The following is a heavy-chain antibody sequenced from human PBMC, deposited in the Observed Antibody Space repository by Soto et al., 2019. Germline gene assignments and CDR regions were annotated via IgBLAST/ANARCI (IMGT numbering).Heavy chain of an antibody. CDR2: ISGSGGST. CDR1: GFTFSSYA. V-gene: IGHV3-23*01. D-gene: IGHD2-21*02. CDR3: AKDLGCGGDCYITDY. Sequence: ALRLSCAASGFTFSSYAMSWVRQAPGKGLEWVSAISGSGGSTYYADSVKGRFTISRDNSKNTLYLQMNSLRAEDTAVYYCAKDLGCGGDCYITDYWGQGTLVTVSS. J-gene: IGHJ4*02.